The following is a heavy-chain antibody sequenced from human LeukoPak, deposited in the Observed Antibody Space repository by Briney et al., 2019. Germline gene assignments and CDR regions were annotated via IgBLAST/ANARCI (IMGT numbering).Heavy chain of an antibody. CDR3: ARDSGNYYDSSGFYYMDV. CDR1: GFTFGSYS. Sequence: PGGSLRLSRSASGFTFGSYSMNWVRQAPGKGLEWVSSISSSSSYIYYADSVKGRFTISRDNAKNSLYLEMKSLRAEDTAVYYCARDSGNYYDSSGFYYMDVWGKGTTVTVSS. V-gene: IGHV3-21*01. CDR2: ISSSSSYI. J-gene: IGHJ6*03. D-gene: IGHD3-22*01.